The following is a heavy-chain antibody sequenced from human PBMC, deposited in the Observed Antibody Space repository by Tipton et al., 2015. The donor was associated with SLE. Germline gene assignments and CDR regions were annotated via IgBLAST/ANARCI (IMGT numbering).Heavy chain of an antibody. CDR1: GGSISSGGYY. V-gene: IGHV4-31*03. CDR3: ARGTTNWGSGF. D-gene: IGHD7-27*01. CDR2: IYTSGST. Sequence: TLSLTCTVSGGSISSGGYYWSWIRQHPGKGLEWIGYIYTSGSTNYNPSLKSRVTISVDTSKNQFSLKLSSVTAADTAVYYCARGTTNWGSGFWGQGTLVTVSS. J-gene: IGHJ4*02.